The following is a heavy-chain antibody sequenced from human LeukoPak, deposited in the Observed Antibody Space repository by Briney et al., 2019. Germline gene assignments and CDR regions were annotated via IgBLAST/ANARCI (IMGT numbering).Heavy chain of an antibody. V-gene: IGHV1-2*02. D-gene: IGHD3-22*01. J-gene: IGHJ5*02. CDR2: INPNSGGT. CDR3: ASGGNYYDSSRINWFDP. CDR1: GYTFTGYY. Sequence: PGASVKVSCKASGYTFTGYYMHWVRQAPGQGLEWMRWINPNSGGTNYAQKFQGRVTMTRDTSISTAYMELSRLRSDDTAVYYCASGGNYYDSSRINWFDPWGQGTLVTVSS.